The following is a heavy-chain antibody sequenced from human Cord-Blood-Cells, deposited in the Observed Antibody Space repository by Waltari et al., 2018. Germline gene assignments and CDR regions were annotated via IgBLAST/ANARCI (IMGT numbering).Heavy chain of an antibody. CDR3: ARTNYDIVTVPFDS. CDR1: GGSVSSGSYY. J-gene: IGHJ3*02. Sequence: QVQLQESGPGLVKPSETLSLTCTVSGGSVSSGSYYWSWIRQPPGKGLEWIGYIYYSGSTNYNPSLKSRVTISVDTSKNQFSLKLSSVTAADTAVYYCARTNYDIVTVPFDSWGQGTMVTVSS. D-gene: IGHD3-9*01. V-gene: IGHV4-61*01. CDR2: IYYSGST.